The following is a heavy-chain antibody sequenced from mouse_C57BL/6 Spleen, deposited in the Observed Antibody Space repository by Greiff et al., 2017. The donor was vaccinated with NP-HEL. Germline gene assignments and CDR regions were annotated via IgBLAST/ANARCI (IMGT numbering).Heavy chain of an antibody. D-gene: IGHD2-4*01. CDR2: ISYDGSN. V-gene: IGHV3-6*01. CDR1: GYSITSGYY. CDR3: ARDPPYDYESYYAMDY. Sequence: VQLKESGPGLVKPSQSLSLTCSVTGYSITSGYYWNWIRQFPGNKLEWMGYISYDGSNNYNPSLKNRISITRDTSKNQFFLKLNSVTTEDTATYYCARDPPYDYESYYAMDYWGQGTSVTVSS. J-gene: IGHJ4*01.